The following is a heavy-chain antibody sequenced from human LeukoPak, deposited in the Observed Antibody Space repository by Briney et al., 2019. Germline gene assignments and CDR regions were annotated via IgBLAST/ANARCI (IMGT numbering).Heavy chain of an antibody. Sequence: PSETLSLTCTVSGGSISSGDYYWSWIRQPPGKGLEWIGYIYHSGSTYYNPSLKSRVTISVDRSKNQFSLKLSSVTAADTAVYYCARGQDYGGGSPFSFDYWGQGTLVTVSS. V-gene: IGHV4-30-4*01. CDR1: GGSISSGDYY. J-gene: IGHJ4*02. D-gene: IGHD4-23*01. CDR2: IYHSGST. CDR3: ARGQDYGGGSPFSFDY.